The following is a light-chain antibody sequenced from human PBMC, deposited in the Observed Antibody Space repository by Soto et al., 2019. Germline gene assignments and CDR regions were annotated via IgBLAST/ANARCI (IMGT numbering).Light chain of an antibody. J-gene: IGLJ2*01. CDR3: QSYDSSLTDVV. V-gene: IGLV2-8*01. CDR2: EVS. Sequence: QSALTQPPSASGSPGQSVTISCTGTSSDVGGYNYVSWYQQHPGKAPKLMIYEVSKRPSGVPDRFSGSKSGNTASLTVSGLQAEDEADYYCQSYDSSLTDVVFGGGTKVTVL. CDR1: SSDVGGYNY.